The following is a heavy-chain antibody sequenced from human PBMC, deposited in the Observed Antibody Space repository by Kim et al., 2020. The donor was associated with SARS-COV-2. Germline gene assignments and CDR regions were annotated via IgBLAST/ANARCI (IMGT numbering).Heavy chain of an antibody. CDR1: GFTFSSYS. CDR2: ISSSSSYI. J-gene: IGHJ4*02. D-gene: IGHD2-15*01. V-gene: IGHV3-21*01. Sequence: GGSLRLSCAASGFTFSSYSMNWVRQAPGKGLEWVSSISSSSSYIYYADSVKGRFTISRDNAKNSLYLQMNSLRAEDTAVYYCARVKSGYCSGGSCCSADYWSQGPLVTVPS. CDR3: ARVKSGYCSGGSCCSADY.